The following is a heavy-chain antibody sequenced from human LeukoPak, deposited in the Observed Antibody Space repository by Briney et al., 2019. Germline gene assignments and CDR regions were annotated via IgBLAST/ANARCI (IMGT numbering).Heavy chain of an antibody. CDR1: GYIFTGYY. CDR3: ARDDRRAFGGVIVAFDY. D-gene: IGHD3-16*02. CDR2: TNPNSGGT. V-gene: IGHV1-2*02. J-gene: IGHJ4*02. Sequence: ASVKVSCKASGYIFTGYYMNWVRQAPGQGLEWMGWTNPNSGGTNYAQKFQGRVTMTRDTSISIAYTELSRLRSDDTAVYYCARDDRRAFGGVIVAFDYWGQGTLVTVSS.